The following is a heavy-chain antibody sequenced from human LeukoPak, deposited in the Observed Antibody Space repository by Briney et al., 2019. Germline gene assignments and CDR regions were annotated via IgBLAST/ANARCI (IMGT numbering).Heavy chain of an antibody. Sequence: GGSLRLSCAASGFTFSNAWMCWVRQAPGKGLEWVGRIKSKTDGGTTDYAAPVKGRFTISRDDSKNTLYLQMNSLKTEDTAVYYCTTESPYCSGGSCYSWDYWGQGTLVTVSS. CDR2: IKSKTDGGTT. V-gene: IGHV3-15*01. CDR3: TTESPYCSGGSCYSWDY. CDR1: GFTFSNAW. D-gene: IGHD2-15*01. J-gene: IGHJ4*02.